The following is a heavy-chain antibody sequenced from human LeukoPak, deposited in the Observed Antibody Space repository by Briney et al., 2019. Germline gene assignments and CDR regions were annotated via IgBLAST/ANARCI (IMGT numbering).Heavy chain of an antibody. CDR2: ISAYNGNT. J-gene: IGHJ5*02. Sequence: GASVKVSCKASGYTFTGYYMHWVRQAPGQGLEWMGWISAYNGNTNYAQKLQGRVTMTTDTSTSTAYMELRSLRSDDTAVYYCARGRGLWLPYNWFDPWGQGTLVTVSS. CDR3: ARGRGLWLPYNWFDP. CDR1: GYTFTGYY. V-gene: IGHV1-18*04. D-gene: IGHD2-21*01.